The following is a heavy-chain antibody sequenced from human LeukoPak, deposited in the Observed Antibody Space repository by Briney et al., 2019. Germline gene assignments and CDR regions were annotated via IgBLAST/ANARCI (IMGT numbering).Heavy chain of an antibody. CDR1: GFTFSSYS. CDR3: ARGITYLDY. CDR2: ISSSSTSI. J-gene: IGHJ4*02. V-gene: IGHV3-21*01. D-gene: IGHD3-10*01. Sequence: PGGSLRLSCAASGFTFSSYSMNWVRQAPGKGLEWVSSISSSSTSIYYADSVKGRFTISRDNAKNSLYLQMNSLGAEDTAVYYCARGITYLDYWGQGTLVTVSS.